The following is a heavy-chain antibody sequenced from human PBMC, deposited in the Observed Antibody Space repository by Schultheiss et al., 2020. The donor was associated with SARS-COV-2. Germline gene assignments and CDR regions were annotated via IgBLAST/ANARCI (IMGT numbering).Heavy chain of an antibody. V-gene: IGHV4-59*10. D-gene: IGHD6-19*01. CDR3: ARLGVGSGRDY. CDR1: GGSFSGYY. J-gene: IGHJ4*02. Sequence: SQTLSLTCAVYGGSFSGYYWSWIRQPAGKGLEWIGRIYTSGSTYYNPSLKSRVTISVDTSKNQFSLKLSSVTAADTAVYYCARLGVGSGRDYWGQGTLVTVSS. CDR2: IYTSGST.